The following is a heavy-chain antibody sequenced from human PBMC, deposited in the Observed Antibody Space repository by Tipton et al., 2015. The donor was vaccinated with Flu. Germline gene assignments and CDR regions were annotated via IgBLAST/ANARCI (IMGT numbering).Heavy chain of an antibody. Sequence: TLSLTCTVSGYSIISSSYSWGWIRQPPGKGLEWIGNMYHTGSAYYNPSLKSRVTISLDTSRNQLSLKLASVTAADTAVYYCARRDYSNYVSEPKNWFDSWGQGTLVTVSS. CDR2: MYHTGSA. V-gene: IGHV4-38-2*02. CDR1: GYSIISSSYS. J-gene: IGHJ5*01. D-gene: IGHD4-11*01. CDR3: ARRDYSNYVSEPKNWFDS.